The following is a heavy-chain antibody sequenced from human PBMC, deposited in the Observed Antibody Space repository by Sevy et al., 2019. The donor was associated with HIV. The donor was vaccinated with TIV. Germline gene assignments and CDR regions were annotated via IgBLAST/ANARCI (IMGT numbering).Heavy chain of an antibody. J-gene: IGHJ4*02. D-gene: IGHD3-22*01. CDR3: ARDRGYYDSSGFYSWYYFDY. Sequence: WGSLRLSCAASGFTFSYYAMHWVRQAPGKGLEWVAVISYDGHNKQYAESVMGRFTISRDNSKNTLYLQMNSRRAEDTAVYYCARDRGYYDSSGFYSWYYFDYWGQGALFIVSS. CDR2: ISYDGHNK. CDR1: GFTFSYYA. V-gene: IGHV3-30-3*01.